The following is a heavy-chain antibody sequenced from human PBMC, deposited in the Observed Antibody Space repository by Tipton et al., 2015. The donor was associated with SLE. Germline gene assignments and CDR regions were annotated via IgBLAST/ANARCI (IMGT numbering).Heavy chain of an antibody. CDR3: AKTFYSGSGSYSYNTDALDL. Sequence: SLRLSCAASGFSFSDFYMNWVRQAPGKGLEWVSYISGSGTAPYYGDSVKGRFTISRDNARNSLYLQMNSLRAEDTAVYFCAKTFYSGSGSYSYNTDALDLWGQGTVVTVSS. D-gene: IGHD3-22*01. J-gene: IGHJ3*01. CDR2: ISGSGTAP. V-gene: IGHV3-11*04. CDR1: GFSFSDFY.